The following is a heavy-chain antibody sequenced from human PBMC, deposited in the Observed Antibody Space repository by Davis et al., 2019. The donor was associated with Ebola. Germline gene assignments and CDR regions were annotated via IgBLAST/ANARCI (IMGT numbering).Heavy chain of an antibody. J-gene: IGHJ4*02. V-gene: IGHV3-23*01. CDR3: AKDLGAARPTPFIDY. Sequence: PGGSLRPSCAASGFTFSSYAMSWVRQAQGKGLEWVPAISGSGGSTYYADSVKGRFTISRDNSKNTLYLQMNSLRAEDTAVYYCAKDLGAARPTPFIDYWGQGTLVTVSS. CDR2: ISGSGGST. CDR1: GFTFSSYA. D-gene: IGHD6-6*01.